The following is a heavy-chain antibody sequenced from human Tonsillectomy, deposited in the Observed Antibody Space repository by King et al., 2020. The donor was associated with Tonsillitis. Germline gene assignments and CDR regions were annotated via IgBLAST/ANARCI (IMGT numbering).Heavy chain of an antibody. V-gene: IGHV3-7*03. J-gene: IGHJ3*02. CDR1: GFTLSSYW. CDR2: IKQDGSEK. D-gene: IGHD3-10*01. CDR3: ARDRGAFDI. Sequence: VQLVESGGGLVQPGGSLRLSCAVSGFTLSSYWMTWVRQAPGKGPEWVANIKQDGSEKYYVDSVKGRFTISRDNAKNSLYLQINSLRAEDTAVYYCARDRGAFDIWGQGTMVTVSS.